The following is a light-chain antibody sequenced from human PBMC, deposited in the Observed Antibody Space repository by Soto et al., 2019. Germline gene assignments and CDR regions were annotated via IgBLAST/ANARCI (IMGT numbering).Light chain of an antibody. Sequence: DIQMTQSPSPLSASVGDRVTITCRASQSIGTWLAWYQQKPGKAPNLLIYDASSLKSGVPSRFSGSGSGTEFTLTISSMQPDDFATFYCQQYNGYSRTFGQGTKVDIK. V-gene: IGKV1-5*01. J-gene: IGKJ1*01. CDR1: QSIGTW. CDR2: DAS. CDR3: QQYNGYSRT.